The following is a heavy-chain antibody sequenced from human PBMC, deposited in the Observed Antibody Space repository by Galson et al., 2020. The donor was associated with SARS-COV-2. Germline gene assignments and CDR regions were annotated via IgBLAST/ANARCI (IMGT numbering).Heavy chain of an antibody. CDR3: ARGGYGDEAFDY. CDR1: GFTFSDYF. V-gene: IGHV3-11*06. Sequence: GGSLRLSCAASGFTFSDYFMSWIRQAPGKGLEWVSYISSRSDNTHYADSVKGRFTISRDNAKNSLYLQMNSLRAEDTAVYYCARGGYGDEAFDYWGQGTLVTVSS. CDR2: ISSRSDNT. D-gene: IGHD3-16*01. J-gene: IGHJ4*02.